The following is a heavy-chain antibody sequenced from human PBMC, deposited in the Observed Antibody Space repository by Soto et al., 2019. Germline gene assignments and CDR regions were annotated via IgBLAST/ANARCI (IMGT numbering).Heavy chain of an antibody. Sequence: SETLSLTCAISGDSVSSNSAAWNWIRQSPSRGLEWLGRTYYRSKWYNDYAVSVKSRITINPDTSKNQFSLQLNSVTPEDTAVYYGAREGDGDLTGDGGNYFDYWGQGTLVTVSS. CDR1: GDSVSSNSAA. CDR3: AREGDGDLTGDGGNYFDY. V-gene: IGHV6-1*01. CDR2: TYYRSKWYN. D-gene: IGHD7-27*01. J-gene: IGHJ4*02.